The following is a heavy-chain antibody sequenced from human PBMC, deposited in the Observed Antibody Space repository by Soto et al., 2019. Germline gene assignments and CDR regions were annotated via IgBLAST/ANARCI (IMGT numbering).Heavy chain of an antibody. CDR1: GFTFSSYA. CDR3: AKDLYSSSSPDAFDI. D-gene: IGHD6-6*01. J-gene: IGHJ3*02. V-gene: IGHV3-23*01. CDR2: ISGSGGST. Sequence: EAQLLESGGGLVQPGGSLRLSCAASGFTFSSYAMSWVRQAPGKGMEWVSAISGSGGSTYYADSVKGRFTISRDNSKNTLYLQMNSLRAEDTAVYYCAKDLYSSSSPDAFDIWGQGTMVTVSS.